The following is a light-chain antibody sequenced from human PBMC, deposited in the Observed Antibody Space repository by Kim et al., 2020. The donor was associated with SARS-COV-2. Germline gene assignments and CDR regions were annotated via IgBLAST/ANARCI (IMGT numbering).Light chain of an antibody. CDR2: EVT. CDR3: VSYAGSNNFPYV. V-gene: IGLV2-8*01. J-gene: IGLJ1*01. Sequence: VTISCTGTSSDVGGYNYVSWYQQHPGKAPKLMIYEVTKRPSGVPDRFSGSKSGNTASLTVSGLQAEDEADYYCVSYAGSNNFPYVFGTGTKVTVL. CDR1: SSDVGGYNY.